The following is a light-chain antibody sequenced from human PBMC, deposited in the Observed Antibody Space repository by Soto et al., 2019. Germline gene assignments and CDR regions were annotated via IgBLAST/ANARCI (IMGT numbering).Light chain of an antibody. CDR3: QQYISYSGLT. Sequence: DIQMTQSPSTLSASVGDRVTITCRASQSISSVLSWYQQKPGKAPKLLIYKASSLEIGVPSRFSGSGYGIEFTLTIKSLHTNDFATYCCQQYISYSGLTFGGRNNVEIK. V-gene: IGKV1-5*03. CDR2: KAS. CDR1: QSISSV. J-gene: IGKJ4*01.